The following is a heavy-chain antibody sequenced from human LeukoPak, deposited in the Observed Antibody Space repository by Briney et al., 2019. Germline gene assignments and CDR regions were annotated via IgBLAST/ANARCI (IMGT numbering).Heavy chain of an antibody. Sequence: SVKVSCKASGGTFSSYAISGVRQAPGQGLEWMGRIIPIFGTANYAQKFQGRVTITTDESTSTAYMELSSLRSEDTAVYYCARHYYGSGSVGAFDIWGQGTMVTVSS. J-gene: IGHJ3*02. CDR1: GGTFSSYA. CDR2: IIPIFGTA. D-gene: IGHD3-10*01. V-gene: IGHV1-69*05. CDR3: ARHYYGSGSVGAFDI.